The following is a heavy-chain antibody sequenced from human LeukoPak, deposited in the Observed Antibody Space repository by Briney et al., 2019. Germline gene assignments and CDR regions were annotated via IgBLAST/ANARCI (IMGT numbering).Heavy chain of an antibody. Sequence: ASVKVSCKASGYTFTGYYMHWVRQAPGQGLEWMGRINPNSGGTNYAQKFQGRVTMTRDTSISTAYMELSSLRSEDTAVYYCARSGYNWNSRWFDPWGQGTLVTVSS. CDR1: GYTFTGYY. V-gene: IGHV1-2*06. CDR3: ARSGYNWNSRWFDP. CDR2: INPNSGGT. J-gene: IGHJ5*02. D-gene: IGHD1-20*01.